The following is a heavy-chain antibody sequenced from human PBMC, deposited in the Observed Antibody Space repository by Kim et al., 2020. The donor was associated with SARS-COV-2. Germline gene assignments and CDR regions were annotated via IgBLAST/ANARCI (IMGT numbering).Heavy chain of an antibody. CDR2: IITKTDGGTT. V-gene: IGHV3-15*01. Sequence: GGSLRLSCAASGFTFSNAWMNWVRQAPGNGLEWVGRIITKTDGGTTDYAAPVKGRFTISRDDSKNTLYLQMNSLKTEDTAIYYCTTASGGHYWGQGTLVIVSS. J-gene: IGHJ4*02. CDR3: TTASGGHY. D-gene: IGHD1-26*01. CDR1: GFTFSNAW.